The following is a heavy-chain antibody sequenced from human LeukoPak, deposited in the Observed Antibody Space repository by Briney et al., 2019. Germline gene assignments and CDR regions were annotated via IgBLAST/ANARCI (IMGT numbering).Heavy chain of an antibody. D-gene: IGHD2-2*01. V-gene: IGHV3-23*01. CDR2: ISGSGGST. CDR1: GFAFSSYA. Sequence: GGSLRLSSAASGFAFSSYAMCWVRQAPGKGLEWVSAISGSGGSTYYADSVKGRFTISRDNSKNTLYLQMNSLRAEDTDVYYCAKGVGRSSTSCYSSVGSSRKRTYYMDVWGKGTMVTVSS. CDR3: AKGVGRSSTSCYSSVGSSRKRTYYMDV. J-gene: IGHJ6*03.